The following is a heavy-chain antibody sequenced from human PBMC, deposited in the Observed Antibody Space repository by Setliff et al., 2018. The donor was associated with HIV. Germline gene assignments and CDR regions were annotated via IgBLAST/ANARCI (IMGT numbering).Heavy chain of an antibody. V-gene: IGHV4-34*01. CDR2: ISQNGYT. J-gene: IGHJ2*01. D-gene: IGHD2-2*01. CDR1: GESLIGYH. Sequence: KTSETLSLTCAVYGESLIGYHWNWIRQAPGKGLEWIGEISQNGYTFYNPSLKSRVSVSVDTSKNQFSLTLTSVTAADTALYWCARDQRLQGVQPPYWYFDLWGRGTLVTVSS. CDR3: ARDQRLQGVQPPYWYFDL.